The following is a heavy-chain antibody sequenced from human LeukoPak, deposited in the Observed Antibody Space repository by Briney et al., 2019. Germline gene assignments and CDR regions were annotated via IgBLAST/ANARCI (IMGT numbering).Heavy chain of an antibody. D-gene: IGHD3-16*01. CDR2: IYTSGST. J-gene: IGHJ6*03. CDR1: GGSISSYY. Sequence: TSETLSLTCTVSGGSISSYYWSWIRQPAGKGLEWIGRIYTSGSTNYNPSLKSRVTMSVDTSKNQFSLKLSSVTAADTAVYYCARGLALPGYYYYMDVWGKGTTVTVSS. CDR3: ARGLALPGYYYYMDV. V-gene: IGHV4-4*07.